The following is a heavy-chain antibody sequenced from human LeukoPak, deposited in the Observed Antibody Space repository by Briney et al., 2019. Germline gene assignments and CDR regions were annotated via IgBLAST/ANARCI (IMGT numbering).Heavy chain of an antibody. CDR1: GFTFSSYE. CDR3: ARVRAPDYDILTGYRSSDYFDY. J-gene: IGHJ4*02. D-gene: IGHD3-9*01. V-gene: IGHV3-48*03. Sequence: GGSLRLSCVASGFTFSSYEMNWVRQAPGKGLEWVSYISSIGSTIYYADSVKGRFTISRDNAKNSLYLQMNSLRAEDTAVYYCARVRAPDYDILTGYRSSDYFDYWGQGTLVTVSS. CDR2: ISSIGSTI.